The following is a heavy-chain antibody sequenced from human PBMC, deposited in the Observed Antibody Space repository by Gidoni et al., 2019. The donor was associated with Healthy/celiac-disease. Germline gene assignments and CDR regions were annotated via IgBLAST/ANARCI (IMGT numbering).Heavy chain of an antibody. J-gene: IGHJ4*02. V-gene: IGHV3-33*01. CDR3: ARGHIAAGYYFDY. CDR2: IWYDGSNK. Sequence: QVQLVESGGGVVQPGRSLILSCAASGFTFSSYGMHWVRQAPGKGLEWVAVIWYDGSNKYYADSVKGRLTISRDNSKNTLYLKMNSRRAEDTAVYYCARGHIAAGYYFDYWGQGTLVTVSS. D-gene: IGHD6-13*01. CDR1: GFTFSSYG.